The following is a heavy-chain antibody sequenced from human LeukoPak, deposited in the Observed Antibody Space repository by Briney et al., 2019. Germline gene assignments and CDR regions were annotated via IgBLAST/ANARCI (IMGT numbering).Heavy chain of an antibody. D-gene: IGHD4-23*01. V-gene: IGHV3-43*02. CDR2: ISGDGGSI. CDR3: AKGLTTVVTRGAFDI. CDR1: GFTFDDYA. Sequence: PGGSLRLSCAASGFTFDDYAIHWVPQAPGKGLEWVSVISGDGGSIYYAEAVKGRFTISRDNSKNSLYLQMNSLRSEDTALYYCAKGLTTVVTRGAFDIWGQGTMVTVSS. J-gene: IGHJ3*02.